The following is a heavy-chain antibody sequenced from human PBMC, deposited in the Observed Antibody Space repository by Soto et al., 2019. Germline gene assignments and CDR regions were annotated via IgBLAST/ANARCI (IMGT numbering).Heavy chain of an antibody. CDR2: ISYDGSNK. CDR3: AKEALPLTADY. D-gene: IGHD7-27*01. V-gene: IGHV3-30*18. J-gene: IGHJ4*02. Sequence: GWSMRLSCAASGFTFSSYGMHWVRQAPGKGLEWVAVISYDGSNKYYADSVKGRFTISRDNSKNTLYLQMNSLRAEDTAVYYCAKEALPLTADYWGQGTLVTLSS. CDR1: GFTFSSYG.